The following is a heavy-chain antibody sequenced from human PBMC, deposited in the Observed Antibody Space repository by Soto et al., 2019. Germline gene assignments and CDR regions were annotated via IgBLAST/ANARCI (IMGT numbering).Heavy chain of an antibody. D-gene: IGHD3-3*02. CDR3: ARGGATIFGVIDS. CDR2: FLASGGNT. Sequence: IHWVRQAPGQGLEWMGRFLASGGNTEYAQRFRGRVSMTRDTSSTNTVSLELTSLTSDDTAVYYCARGGATIFGVIDSWGQGTRVTVSS. V-gene: IGHV1-46*01. J-gene: IGHJ4*02.